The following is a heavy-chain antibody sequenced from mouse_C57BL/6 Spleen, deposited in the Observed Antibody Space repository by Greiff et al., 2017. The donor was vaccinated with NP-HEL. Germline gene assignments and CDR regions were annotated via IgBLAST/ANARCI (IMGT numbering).Heavy chain of an antibody. CDR3: ARYNGNWFAY. D-gene: IGHD2-1*01. J-gene: IGHJ3*01. V-gene: IGHV7-3*01. CDR1: GFTFTEYY. CDR2: IRNKANGYTT. Sequence: EVRLVESGGGLVQPGGSLSLSCAASGFTFTEYYMSWVRQPPGKALEWLGFIRNKANGYTTEYSASVKGRFTISRDNSQSILYLQMNALRAEDSATYYCARYNGNWFAYWGQGTLVTVSA.